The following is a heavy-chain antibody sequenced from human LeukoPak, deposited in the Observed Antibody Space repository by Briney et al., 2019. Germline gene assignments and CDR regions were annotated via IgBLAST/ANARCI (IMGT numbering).Heavy chain of an antibody. Sequence: SETLSLTCTVSGGSISSSSYYWGWIRQPPGKGLEWIGSIYDSGSTFYNSSLKSRVTISVDMSNNQFSLKVSSVTAADTAVYYCARGSGSSSWYSTDYWGQGTLVTVSS. CDR2: IYDSGST. J-gene: IGHJ4*02. CDR1: GGSISSSSYY. V-gene: IGHV4-39*07. D-gene: IGHD6-13*01. CDR3: ARGSGSSSWYSTDY.